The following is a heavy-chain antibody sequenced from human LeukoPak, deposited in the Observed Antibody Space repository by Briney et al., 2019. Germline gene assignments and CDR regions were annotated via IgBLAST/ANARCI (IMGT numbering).Heavy chain of an antibody. CDR3: GRDRVGGRGYSHDY. J-gene: IGHJ4*02. D-gene: IGHD5-18*01. CDR2: ISSSGSTI. Sequence: GGSLRLSCAASGFTFSRYEMNWVRQAPGKGLEWVTYISSSGSTIYYADYVKGRFTVSRDDAKNSLYLQMNNLRAEDTALYYCGRDRVGGRGYSHDYFGQGTLVTVSS. CDR1: GFTFSRYE. V-gene: IGHV3-48*03.